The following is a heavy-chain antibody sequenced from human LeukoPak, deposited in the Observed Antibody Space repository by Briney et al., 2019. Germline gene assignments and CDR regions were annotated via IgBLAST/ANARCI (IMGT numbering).Heavy chain of an antibody. CDR3: AKDFGLAAARIPDY. V-gene: IGHV3-23*01. Sequence: GGSLRLSCAASGFTFSSYATSWVRQAPGKGLEWVSAISGSGGSTYYADSVKGRFTISRDNSKNTLYLQMNSLRAEDTAVYYCAKDFGLAAARIPDYWGQGTLVTVSS. J-gene: IGHJ4*02. CDR1: GFTFSSYA. CDR2: ISGSGGST. D-gene: IGHD6-13*01.